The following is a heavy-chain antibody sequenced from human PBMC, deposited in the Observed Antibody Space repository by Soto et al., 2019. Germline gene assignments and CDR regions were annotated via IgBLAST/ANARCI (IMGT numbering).Heavy chain of an antibody. V-gene: IGHV3-30*18. CDR1: GFTFRSYG. J-gene: IGHJ3*02. D-gene: IGHD4-17*01. Sequence: QVQLVESGGGVVQPGRSLRLSCAASGFTFRSYGMQWVRQAPGKGLEWVAVISYDGSNKYYADSVKGRFTISRDNSENPLYLEMNSLRAEDTAVYYCAKDLDPAMTTVTTWGFDMWGQGTLVAVSS. CDR2: ISYDGSNK. CDR3: AKDLDPAMTTVTTWGFDM.